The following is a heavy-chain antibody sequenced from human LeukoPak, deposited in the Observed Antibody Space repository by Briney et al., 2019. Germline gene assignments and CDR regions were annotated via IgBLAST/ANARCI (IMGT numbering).Heavy chain of an antibody. Sequence: GGSLRLSCVASGFTFSSYSMNWVRQAPGKGLEWVSSISSSSSYIYYADSVKGRFTISRDNAKNSLYLQMNSLRAEDTAVYYCAREWCSSTSCFIFDYWGQGILVTVSS. J-gene: IGHJ4*02. CDR2: ISSSSSYI. D-gene: IGHD2-2*01. CDR3: AREWCSSTSCFIFDY. CDR1: GFTFSSYS. V-gene: IGHV3-21*01.